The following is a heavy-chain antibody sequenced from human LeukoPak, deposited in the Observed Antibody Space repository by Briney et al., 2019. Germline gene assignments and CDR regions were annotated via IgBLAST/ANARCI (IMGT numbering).Heavy chain of an antibody. CDR3: ARERDSYDSSGYYDYFFYYMDV. CDR1: GGSISSYY. CDR2: IYSNGST. Sequence: SETLSLTCTVSGGSISSYYWNWIRQPAGKGLEWIGRIYSNGSTNYNPSLKSRVTMSVDTSKNQFSLKLSSVTAADTAVYYCARERDSYDSSGYYDYFFYYMDVWGKGTTVTVSS. V-gene: IGHV4-4*07. J-gene: IGHJ6*03. D-gene: IGHD3-22*01.